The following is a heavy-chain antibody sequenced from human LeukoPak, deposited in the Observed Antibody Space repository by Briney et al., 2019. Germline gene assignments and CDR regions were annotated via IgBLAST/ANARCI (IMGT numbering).Heavy chain of an antibody. CDR2: IQYSGSS. CDR1: GGAISSYY. V-gene: IGHV4-59*01. J-gene: IGHJ4*02. CDR3: ARGKRWLQSPFDY. D-gene: IGHD5-24*01. Sequence: PSETLSLTCTVSGGAISSYYWSWIRQPPGKGLEWIGYIQYSGSSNYNSSIKSRVTISVDTSQNHFSLKVSSVTAADTAVYYCARGKRWLQSPFDYWGQGTLVTVSS.